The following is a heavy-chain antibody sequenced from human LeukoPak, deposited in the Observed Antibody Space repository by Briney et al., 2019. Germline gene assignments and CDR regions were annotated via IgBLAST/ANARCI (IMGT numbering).Heavy chain of an antibody. J-gene: IGHJ6*02. D-gene: IGHD3-10*01. V-gene: IGHV3-74*01. CDR1: GFSFSNHW. Sequence: GGSLRLSCAASGFSFSNHWMHWVRQAPGKGLVWVSRINKDGRTTTYADSVKGRFTISRDNAKNTLYLQMNSLRAEDTAVYYCARDLQATRLLWFGDPRTYYYGMDVWGQGTTVTVSS. CDR2: INKDGRTT. CDR3: ARDLQATRLLWFGDPRTYYYGMDV.